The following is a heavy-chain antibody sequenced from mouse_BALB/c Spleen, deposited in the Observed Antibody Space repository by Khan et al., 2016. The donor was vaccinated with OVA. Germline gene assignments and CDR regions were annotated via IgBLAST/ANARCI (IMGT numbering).Heavy chain of an antibody. CDR2: INPSTAYT. CDR1: GYTFINYW. Sequence: QVQLKESGAELAKPGASVKMSCKASGYTFINYWILWVKQRPGQGLEWIGYINPSTAYTEYNQNFKDKATLTADKSSRTAYMQLSSLTSEDSAVYYCARRGLRWDFDYWGQGTTLTVSP. D-gene: IGHD1-1*01. V-gene: IGHV1-7*01. J-gene: IGHJ2*01. CDR3: ARRGLRWDFDY.